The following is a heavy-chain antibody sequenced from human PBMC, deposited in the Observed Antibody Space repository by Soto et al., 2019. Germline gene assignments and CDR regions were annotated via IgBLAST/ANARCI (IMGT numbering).Heavy chain of an antibody. Sequence: PSETLSLTCTVSGGSISSGGYYWSWIRQHPGKGLEWIGYIYYSGSTYYNPSLKSRVTISVDTSKNQFSLKLSSVTAADTAVYYCARASGYSYGNNFDYWGQGTLVTVSS. V-gene: IGHV4-31*03. J-gene: IGHJ4*02. D-gene: IGHD5-18*01. CDR2: IYYSGST. CDR1: GGSISSGGYY. CDR3: ARASGYSYGNNFDY.